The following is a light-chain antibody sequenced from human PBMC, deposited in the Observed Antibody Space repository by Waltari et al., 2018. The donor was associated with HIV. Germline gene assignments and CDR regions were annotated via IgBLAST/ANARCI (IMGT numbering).Light chain of an antibody. CDR2: WAS. CDR1: RSVLYSSVNKNY. CDR3: QQYFKTPYT. Sequence: DIVMTQSPDSLTVSLGERATINCKSSRSVLYSSVNKNYLVWYQQKSGQSPKVVISWASTRESGVPDRFSGSGSGTDFTLTISSLQAEDVALYYCQQYFKTPYTFGQGTKVEI. V-gene: IGKV4-1*01. J-gene: IGKJ2*01.